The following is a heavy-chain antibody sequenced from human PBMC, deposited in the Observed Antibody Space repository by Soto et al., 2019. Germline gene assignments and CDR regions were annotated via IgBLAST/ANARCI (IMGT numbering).Heavy chain of an antibody. D-gene: IGHD2-21*02. CDR3: VRQDVGGDREYYGLDV. V-gene: IGHV4-30-4*08. Sequence: QVQLQQSGPGLVKPSQTLSLTCTVSGGSISYEYYHWTWIRQSQGKGLEWIGYIHYSGSIIYNTSLKSPVTITVTPSQTMFALQLSAVTAADTAVYFCVRQDVGGDREYYGLDVWGQGTTVTVSS. J-gene: IGHJ6*02. CDR1: GGSISYEYYH. CDR2: IHYSGSI.